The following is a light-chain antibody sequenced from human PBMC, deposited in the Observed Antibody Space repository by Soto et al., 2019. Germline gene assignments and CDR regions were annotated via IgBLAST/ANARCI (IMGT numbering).Light chain of an antibody. V-gene: IGLV1-40*01. CDR2: GNS. CDR1: SSNIGAGHD. J-gene: IGLJ2*01. Sequence: QSVLTQPPSVSGAPGQRVTISCTGSSSNIGAGHDVHWYRQLPGTAPKLLIYGNSNRPSGVPDRFSGSKSGTSASLAITGLQAEDEADYYCQSYDSSLSGPLFGGGTKVTVL. CDR3: QSYDSSLSGPL.